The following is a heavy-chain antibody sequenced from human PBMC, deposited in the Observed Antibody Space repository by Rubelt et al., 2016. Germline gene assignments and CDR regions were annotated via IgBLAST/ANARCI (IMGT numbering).Heavy chain of an antibody. V-gene: IGHV1-8*02. CDR2: MNPNSGNT. Sequence: QVQLVQSGAEVKKPGSSVKVSCKASGGTFSSYAINWVRQATGQGLEWMGWMNPNSGNTGSAQKFQGRVTMTRKTSISTAYMELSSLRSEDTAVYYCARMTTKQGVWGQGTLVTVSS. CDR1: GGTFSSYA. J-gene: IGHJ4*02. D-gene: IGHD4-17*01. CDR3: ARMTTKQGV.